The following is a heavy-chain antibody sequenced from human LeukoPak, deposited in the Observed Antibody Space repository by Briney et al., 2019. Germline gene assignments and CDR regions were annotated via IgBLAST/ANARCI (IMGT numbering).Heavy chain of an antibody. CDR2: IIPILGIA. CDR1: GGTFSSYA. V-gene: IGHV1-69*04. J-gene: IGHJ4*02. D-gene: IGHD2-2*01. Sequence: SVKVSCKASGGTFSSYAISWVRQAPGQGLEWMGRIIPILGIANYAQKFQGRVTITADKSTSTAYMELSSLKASDTAIYYCAKIDRQYCSRSSCYALDYWGQGTQVTVSS. CDR3: AKIDRQYCSRSSCYALDY.